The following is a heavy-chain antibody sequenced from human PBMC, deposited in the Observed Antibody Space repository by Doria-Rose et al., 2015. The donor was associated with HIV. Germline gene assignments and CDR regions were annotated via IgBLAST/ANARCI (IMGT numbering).Heavy chain of an antibody. CDR2: IWYDGSNE. V-gene: IGHV3-33*01. D-gene: IGHD1-26*01. CDR3: ARDYRGELAIDY. Sequence: QVQLQESGGGVVQPGRSLRLSCAASGFGFAFYGIHWVRQAPGKELEWVAFIWYDGSNEFYADSVKGRFTVSRDNSKNTLYLQMNSLRADDTALYYCARDYRGELAIDYWGQGTLVTVSS. CDR1: GFGFAFYG. J-gene: IGHJ4*02.